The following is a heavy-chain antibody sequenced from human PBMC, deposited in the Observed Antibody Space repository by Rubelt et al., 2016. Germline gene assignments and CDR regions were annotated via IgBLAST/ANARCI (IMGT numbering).Heavy chain of an antibody. CDR3: ARHRAMAVVVIDY. D-gene: IGHD3-22*01. V-gene: IGHV4-38-2*02. CDR1: GSSISSDYY. CDR2: LYHGRIH. J-gene: IGHJ4*02. Sequence: QVQLQESGPGLVKPSETLSLTCSVSGSSISSDYYWGWIRQPPGKGLEWIGSLYHGRIHYYNPSLKSPIAISIDTSKNQFSLKLSSVTAADTAVYYCARHRAMAVVVIDYWGQGTLVTVSS.